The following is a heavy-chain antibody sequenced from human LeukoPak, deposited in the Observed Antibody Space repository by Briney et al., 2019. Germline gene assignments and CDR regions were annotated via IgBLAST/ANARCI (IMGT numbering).Heavy chain of an antibody. CDR2: IYYSGST. Sequence: PSETLSLTCTVSGGSISSYYWSWLRQPPGKGLEGIGYIYYSGSTNYNPSLKSRVTISVDTSKNQYSLKLSSVTAADTAVYYCARNPVSRPDWYFDLWGRGTLVTVSS. CDR3: ARNPVSRPDWYFDL. V-gene: IGHV4-59*01. D-gene: IGHD1-14*01. CDR1: GGSISSYY. J-gene: IGHJ2*01.